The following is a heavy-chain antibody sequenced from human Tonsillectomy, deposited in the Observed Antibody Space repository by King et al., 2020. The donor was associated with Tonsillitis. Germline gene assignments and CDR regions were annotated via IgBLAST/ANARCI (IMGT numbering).Heavy chain of an antibody. CDR2: IIPIIGTT. CDR3: ASPSRGETTLSSHDGFDI. V-gene: IGHV1-69*08. Sequence: QLVQSGAEVKKPGSSVNVSCKASGGTFSTYIINWVRQAPGQGLEWMGRIIPIIGTTNYAQKFQGRLTITADKSTTTAYVELGSLRSHDTAVYYCASPSRGETTLSSHDGFDIWGQGTMVTVSS. CDR1: GGTFSTYI. D-gene: IGHD1-1*01. J-gene: IGHJ3*02.